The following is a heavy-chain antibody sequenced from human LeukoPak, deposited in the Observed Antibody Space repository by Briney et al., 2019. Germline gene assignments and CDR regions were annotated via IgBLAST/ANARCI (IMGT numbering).Heavy chain of an antibody. CDR1: GGSISSGGYY. CDR3: ARGPKRYCSSTSCQRVWFDP. V-gene: IGHV4-31*03. CDR2: IYYSGST. Sequence: MTSQTLSLTCTVSGGSISSGGYYWSWIRQHPGKGLEWIGYIYYSGSTYYNPSLKSRVTISVDTSKNQFSLKLSSVTAADTAVYYCARGPKRYCSSTSCQRVWFDPWGQGTLVTVSS. D-gene: IGHD2-2*01. J-gene: IGHJ5*02.